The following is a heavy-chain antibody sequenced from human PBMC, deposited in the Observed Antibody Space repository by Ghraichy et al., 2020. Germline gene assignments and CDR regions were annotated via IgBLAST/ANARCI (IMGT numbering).Heavy chain of an antibody. Sequence: ASVKVSCKASGYTFTGYYMHWVRQAPGQGLEWMGWINPNSGGTNYAQKFQGRVTMTRDTSISTAYMELSRLRSDDTAVYYCARDASNWGSADAFDIWGQGTMVTVSS. D-gene: IGHD7-27*01. CDR1: GYTFTGYY. CDR3: ARDASNWGSADAFDI. J-gene: IGHJ3*02. V-gene: IGHV1-2*02. CDR2: INPNSGGT.